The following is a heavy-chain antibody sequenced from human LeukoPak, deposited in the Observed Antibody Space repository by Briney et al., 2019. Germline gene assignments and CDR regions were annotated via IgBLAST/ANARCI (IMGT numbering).Heavy chain of an antibody. CDR2: ISSSGGMI. V-gene: IGHV3-11*04. J-gene: IGHJ5*02. CDR1: GFRFSDYD. D-gene: IGHD2-15*01. CDR3: ARDLEDCSGGSCYSWFDP. Sequence: GGSLRLSCAASGFRFSDYDMTWIRQAPGKGLEWISHISSSGGMIYYADSVKGRFTISRDNSKNTLYLQMNSLRAEDTAVYYCARDLEDCSGGSCYSWFDPWGQGTLVTVSS.